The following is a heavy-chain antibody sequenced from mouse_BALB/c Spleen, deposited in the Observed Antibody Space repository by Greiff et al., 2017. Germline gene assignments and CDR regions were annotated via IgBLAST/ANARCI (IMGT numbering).Heavy chain of an antibody. CDR3: VRQNYGSSDY. V-gene: IGHV10-1*02. CDR2: IRSKSNNYAT. J-gene: IGHJ2*01. D-gene: IGHD1-1*01. Sequence: EVQLVESGGGLVQPKGSLKLSCAASGFTFNTYAMNWVRQAPGKGLEWVARIRSKSNNYATYYADSVKDRFTISRDDSQSMLYLQMNNLKTEDTAMYYCVRQNYGSSDYWGQGTTLTVSS. CDR1: GFTFNTYA.